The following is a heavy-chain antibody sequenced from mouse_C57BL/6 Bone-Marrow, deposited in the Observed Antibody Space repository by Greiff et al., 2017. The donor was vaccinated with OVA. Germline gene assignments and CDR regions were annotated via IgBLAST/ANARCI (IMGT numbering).Heavy chain of an antibody. V-gene: IGHV5S21*01. CDR2: ISSGGDYI. J-gene: IGHJ4*01. CDR1: GFTFSSYA. CDR3: TRRLSAMDY. Sequence: EVKLMESGEGLVKPGGSLKLSCAASGFTFSSYAMSWVRQTPEKRLEWVAYISSGGDYIYYADTVKGRFTNSRDNARNTLYLKMSSLKSKDTDRYYCTRRLSAMDYWGQGTSVTVSS.